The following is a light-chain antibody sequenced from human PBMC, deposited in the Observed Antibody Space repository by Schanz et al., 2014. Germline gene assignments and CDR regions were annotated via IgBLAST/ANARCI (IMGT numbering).Light chain of an antibody. Sequence: QSALTQPPSASGSPGQSVTISCTGTSSDIGGYNYVSWYQHHPGKAPKLMIFDVSNRPSGVSNRFSGSKSGNTASLTISGLQAEDEGDYYCSSYTSSTWVFGGGTKLTVL. CDR3: SSYTSSTWV. CDR2: DVS. V-gene: IGLV2-14*03. J-gene: IGLJ3*02. CDR1: SSDIGGYNY.